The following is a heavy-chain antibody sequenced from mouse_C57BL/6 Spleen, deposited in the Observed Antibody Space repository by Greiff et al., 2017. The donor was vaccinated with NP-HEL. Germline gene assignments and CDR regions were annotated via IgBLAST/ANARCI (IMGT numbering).Heavy chain of an antibody. V-gene: IGHV1-15*01. CDR3: TRARAYYSNYDAMDY. D-gene: IGHD2-5*01. CDR1: GYTFTDYE. J-gene: IGHJ4*01. Sequence: VQLQQSGAELVRPGASVTLSCKASGYTFTDYEMHWVKQTPVHGLEWIGAIDPETGGTAYNQKFKGKAILTADKSSSTAYMELRSLTSEDSAVYYCTRARAYYSNYDAMDYWGQGTSVTVSS. CDR2: IDPETGGT.